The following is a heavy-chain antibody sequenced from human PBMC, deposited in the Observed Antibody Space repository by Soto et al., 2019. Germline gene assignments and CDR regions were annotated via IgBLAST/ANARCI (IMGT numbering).Heavy chain of an antibody. CDR2: IIPILGIT. CDR3: ARPNTQRRAGFLFDY. Sequence: QVQLVQSGAEVKKPGSSVKVSCKASGGTFSSYTISWVRQAPGQGLEWMGRIIPILGITNYAQKFQGRVTITADKSTSTAYMELSSLRSEDTAVYYCARPNTQRRAGFLFDYWGQGTLVTVSS. CDR1: GGTFSSYT. J-gene: IGHJ4*02. V-gene: IGHV1-69*02. D-gene: IGHD2-2*02.